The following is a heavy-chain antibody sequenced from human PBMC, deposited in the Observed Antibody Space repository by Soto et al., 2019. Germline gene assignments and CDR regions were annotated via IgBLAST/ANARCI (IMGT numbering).Heavy chain of an antibody. Sequence: GGSLRLSCAASGFTFSSYALSWVRQAPGKGLEWVSAISGSGDSRYYVDSLKGRFTISRDNSKNTLYLQMNSLRAEDTAVYYCAKDPQGSWSFYYMDVWGKGTTVTVSS. V-gene: IGHV3-23*01. CDR3: AKDPQGSWSFYYMDV. J-gene: IGHJ6*03. CDR1: GFTFSSYA. CDR2: ISGSGDSR. D-gene: IGHD6-13*01.